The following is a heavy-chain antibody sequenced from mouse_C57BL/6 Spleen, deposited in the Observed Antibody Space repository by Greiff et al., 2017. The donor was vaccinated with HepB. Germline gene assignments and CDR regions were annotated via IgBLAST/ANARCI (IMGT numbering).Heavy chain of an antibody. CDR3: ARKGGSHTNWYFDV. Sequence: VQGVESGPGLVAPSQSLSITCTVSGFSLTSYAISWVRQPPGKGLEWLGVIWTGGGTNYNSALKSRLSISKDNSKSQVFLKMNSLQTDDTARYYWARKGGSHTNWYFDVWGTGTTVTVSS. D-gene: IGHD6-1*01. CDR2: IWTGGGT. J-gene: IGHJ1*03. CDR1: GFSLTSYA. V-gene: IGHV2-9-1*01.